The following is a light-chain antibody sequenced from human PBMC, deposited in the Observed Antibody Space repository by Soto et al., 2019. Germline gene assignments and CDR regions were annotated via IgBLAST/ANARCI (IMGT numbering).Light chain of an antibody. Sequence: DIVMTQSPATLSVSPGESATLSCRASQSIASNLACYRQRPGQAPRLLIYGTSTRATGIPARFSGSGSGTEFTLTIDSLQSEDFAVYYCQQYNKWRTFGQGTKVDIK. CDR1: QSIASN. CDR2: GTS. CDR3: QQYNKWRT. J-gene: IGKJ1*01. V-gene: IGKV3-15*01.